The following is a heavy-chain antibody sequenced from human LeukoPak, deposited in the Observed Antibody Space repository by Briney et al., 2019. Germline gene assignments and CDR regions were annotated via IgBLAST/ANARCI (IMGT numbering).Heavy chain of an antibody. V-gene: IGHV3-23*01. J-gene: IGHJ4*02. CDR1: GFTFSSYA. CDR2: IGGSSGST. CDR3: ATPLDYYDRSGYHQGGD. Sequence: GGSLRLSCAASGFTFSSYAMSWVRQAPGKGLEWVSTIGGSSGSTYYADSVKGRFTISRDNSKHTLSLQMNSLRAEDTALYYCATPLDYYDRSGYHQGGDWGQGTLVTVSS. D-gene: IGHD3-22*01.